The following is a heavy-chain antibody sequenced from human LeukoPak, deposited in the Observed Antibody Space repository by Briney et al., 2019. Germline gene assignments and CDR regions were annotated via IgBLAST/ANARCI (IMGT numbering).Heavy chain of an antibody. CDR2: ISWNSGSI. V-gene: IGHV3-9*01. J-gene: IGHJ5*02. CDR1: GFTFDDYA. CDR3: AKAYYYDSSGFWFDP. D-gene: IGHD3-22*01. Sequence: PGGSLRLSCAASGFTFDDYAMHWVRQAPGKGLEWVSGISWNSGSIGYADSVKGRFTISRDNAKNPLYLQMNSLRAEDTALYYCAKAYYYDSSGFWFDPWGQGTLVTVSS.